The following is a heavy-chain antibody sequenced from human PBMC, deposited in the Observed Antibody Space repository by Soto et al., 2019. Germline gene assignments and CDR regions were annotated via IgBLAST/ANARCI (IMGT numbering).Heavy chain of an antibody. CDR1: SGSISSSNW. Sequence: QVQLQESGPGLVKPSGTLSLTCAVSSGSISSSNWWSWVLQPPGKGLEWIGEIYHSGSTNYTPSLKSRVTISVDKSTNQFSLKLSSVTAADTAVYYCAGGITVAGPSRDGFDIWGQGTMVTVSS. CDR2: IYHSGST. CDR3: AGGITVAGPSRDGFDI. D-gene: IGHD6-19*01. V-gene: IGHV4-4*02. J-gene: IGHJ3*02.